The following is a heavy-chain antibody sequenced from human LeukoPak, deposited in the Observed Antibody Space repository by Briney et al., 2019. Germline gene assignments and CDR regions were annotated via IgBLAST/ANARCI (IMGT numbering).Heavy chain of an antibody. J-gene: IGHJ4*02. Sequence: GASVKVSCKASGGTFSSYAISWVRQARGQGLEWMGGIIPIFGTANYAQKFQGRVTIAADESTSTAYMELSSLRSEDTAVYYCARDIVGATQDFNFDYWGQGTLVTVSS. CDR2: IIPIFGTA. D-gene: IGHD1-26*01. CDR1: GGTFSSYA. V-gene: IGHV1-69*13. CDR3: ARDIVGATQDFNFDY.